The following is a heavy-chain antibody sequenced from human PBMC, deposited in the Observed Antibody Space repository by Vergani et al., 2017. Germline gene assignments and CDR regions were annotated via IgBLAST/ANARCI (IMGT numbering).Heavy chain of an antibody. V-gene: IGHV4-61*02. J-gene: IGHJ5*02. CDR3: AREQWDDDGPRGWFAP. CDR2: VYTSGMT. Sequence: QVQLQESGPRLVRPSQTLSLTCTVSGGSINTGAYYWSWIRQPAGKGLEWIGRVYTSGMTNYNPSLKSRVTILVDRSKSQLSLKLTSVTAGDTAVYFCAREQWDDDGPRGWFAPWGQGILVTVSS. CDR1: GGSINTGAYY. D-gene: IGHD5-24*01.